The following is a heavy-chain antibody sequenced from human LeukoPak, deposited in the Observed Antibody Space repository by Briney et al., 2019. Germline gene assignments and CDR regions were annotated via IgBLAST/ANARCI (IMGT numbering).Heavy chain of an antibody. Sequence: ASVKVSCKASGYTFTDSYMHWVQQAPGKGLEWMGRVDPENGEIVYAEKFQGRVTITADTSTDTAYMELGSLRSEDTAVYYCATSKYSGNHPPDYWGQGNLVTVSS. D-gene: IGHD1-26*01. CDR3: ATSKYSGNHPPDY. J-gene: IGHJ4*02. CDR2: VDPENGEI. CDR1: GYTFTDSY. V-gene: IGHV1-69-2*01.